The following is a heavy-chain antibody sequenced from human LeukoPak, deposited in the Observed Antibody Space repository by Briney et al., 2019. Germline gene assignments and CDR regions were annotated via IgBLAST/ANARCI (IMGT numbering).Heavy chain of an antibody. CDR2: IFPSGGEI. CDR1: GFTFSTFA. J-gene: IGHJ4*02. V-gene: IGHV3-23*01. Sequence: GGSLRLSCAASGFTFSTFAMIWVRQPPGKGLEWVSSIFPSGGEIHYADSVRGRFTISRDNSKSTLSLQMNSLRAEDTAVYYCAKQDYYGSGSYTYWGQGTLVTVPS. D-gene: IGHD3-10*01. CDR3: AKQDYYGSGSYTY.